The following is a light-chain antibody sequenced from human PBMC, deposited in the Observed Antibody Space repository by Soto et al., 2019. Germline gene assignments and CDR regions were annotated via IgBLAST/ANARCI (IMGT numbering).Light chain of an antibody. Sequence: QAVVTQPPSASTTPGQKVTISCSGSNANIGNNKVNWYQQLPGTAPKLLIYSSNQRPSGVRDRFSGSKAGTSASLAISGLQSEDEANYYCATWDDSLHGYVFGAGTKLTVL. J-gene: IGLJ1*01. CDR3: ATWDDSLHGYV. CDR2: SSN. CDR1: NANIGNNK. V-gene: IGLV1-44*01.